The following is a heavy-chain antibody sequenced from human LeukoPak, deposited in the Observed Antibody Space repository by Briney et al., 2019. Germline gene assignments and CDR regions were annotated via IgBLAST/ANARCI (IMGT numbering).Heavy chain of an antibody. J-gene: IGHJ4*02. Sequence: ASVKVSCKASGYTFTSYGISWVRQAPGQGLEWMGWISAYNGNTNYAQKLQGRVTMTTDTSTTTAYMELSSLRSEDTAVYYCARDRGNTMVRGVMDYWGQGTLVTVSS. V-gene: IGHV1-18*01. CDR3: ARDRGNTMVRGVMDY. D-gene: IGHD3-10*01. CDR2: ISAYNGNT. CDR1: GYTFTSYG.